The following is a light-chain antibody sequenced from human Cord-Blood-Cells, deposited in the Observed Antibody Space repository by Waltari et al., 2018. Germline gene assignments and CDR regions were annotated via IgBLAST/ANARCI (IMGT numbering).Light chain of an antibody. CDR3: SSYTSSSLVV. CDR1: SSDVGGYNY. V-gene: IGLV2-14*01. Sequence: QSALTQPASVSGSPGQSITISCTGTSSDVGGYNYVSWYQQHPGKAPKLMIYDVSKRPSGVSNRFSGSKSGNPASLTISGLQAEDEADYYCSSYTSSSLVVFGGGTKLTVL. J-gene: IGLJ2*01. CDR2: DVS.